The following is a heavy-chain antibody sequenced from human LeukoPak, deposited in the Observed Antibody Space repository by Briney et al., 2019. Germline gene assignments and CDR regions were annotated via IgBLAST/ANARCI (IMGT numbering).Heavy chain of an antibody. Sequence: GGSLRLSCAASGFTFNSYTMNWVRQAPGKGLESVSSIRSNSRGINYADSVKGRFTISRDNDKNTVFLEMNSLRAEDTAVYYCTTGRPERFLEWNPSDFDYWGQGTLVTVSS. CDR3: TTGRPERFLEWNPSDFDY. CDR2: IRSNSRGI. V-gene: IGHV3-21*06. D-gene: IGHD3-3*01. CDR1: GFTFNSYT. J-gene: IGHJ4*02.